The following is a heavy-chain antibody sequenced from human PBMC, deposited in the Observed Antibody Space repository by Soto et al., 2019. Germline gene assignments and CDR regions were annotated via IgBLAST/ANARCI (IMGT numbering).Heavy chain of an antibody. V-gene: IGHV4-59*01. J-gene: IGHJ5*02. CDR1: GGSISSYY. CDR3: AGVGDGYNPPLGEFAP. D-gene: IGHD3-16*01. Sequence: SETLSLTCTVSGGSISSYYWSWIRQPPGKGLEWIGYIYYSGSTNYNPSLKSRVTISVDTSKNQFSLKLSSVTAADTAVYYCAGVGDGYNPPLGEFAPWGRGTLATSSS. CDR2: IYYSGST.